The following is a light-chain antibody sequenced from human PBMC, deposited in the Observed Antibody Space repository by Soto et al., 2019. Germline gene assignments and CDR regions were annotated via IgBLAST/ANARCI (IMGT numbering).Light chain of an antibody. CDR2: EGS. Sequence: QSALTQPASVSGSPGQSITISCTGSSSDVGSLNLVSWYQQHPGKAPKLTIYEGSKRPSGVSNRFSGSESGNTASLTISGLQAEDEAVYYCCSYADGRFVLIGGVTKLTVL. V-gene: IGLV2-23*01. J-gene: IGLJ2*01. CDR1: SSDVGSLNL. CDR3: CSYADGRFVL.